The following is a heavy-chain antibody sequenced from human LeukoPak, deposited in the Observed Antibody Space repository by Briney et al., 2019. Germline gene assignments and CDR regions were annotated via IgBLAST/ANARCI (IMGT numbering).Heavy chain of an antibody. CDR1: EFTFSGYT. V-gene: IGHV3-30-3*01. D-gene: IGHD2-2*03. CDR3: ARGLHNGYDLYYFDY. Sequence: PGRSLRLSCAASEFTFSGYTMHWVRQAPVKGLEWVAHTSSDGSNKYYAESVKGRFTISRDNSKNTLYLHMNSLRVDDTAVYYCARGLHNGYDLYYFDYWGQGTLVTVSS. J-gene: IGHJ4*02. CDR2: TSSDGSNK.